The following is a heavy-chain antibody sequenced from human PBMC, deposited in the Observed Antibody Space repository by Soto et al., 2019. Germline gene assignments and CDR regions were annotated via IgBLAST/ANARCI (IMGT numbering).Heavy chain of an antibody. Sequence: QVQLQESGPGLVKPSQTLSLTCTLSGGYISSGDYYWSWIRHPPGKGLEWIGNLYYSGRTNYNPSLKSRLNISLDTSNNHFVLKLTSVTAADTAGYYCARMGLHVGELSRNWFDPWGQGTLVTVSS. J-gene: IGHJ5*02. CDR1: GGYISSGDYY. CDR3: ARMGLHVGELSRNWFDP. D-gene: IGHD3-16*02. V-gene: IGHV4-31*03. CDR2: LYYSGRT.